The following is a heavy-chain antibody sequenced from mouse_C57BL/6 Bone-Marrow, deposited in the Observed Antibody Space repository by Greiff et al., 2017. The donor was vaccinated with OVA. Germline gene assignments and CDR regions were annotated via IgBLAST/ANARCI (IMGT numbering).Heavy chain of an antibody. CDR2: IYPGDGDT. D-gene: IGHD1-2*01. CDR3: ASKRDPFTTAPLDY. V-gene: IGHV1-82*01. CDR1: GYAFSSSW. Sequence: QVHVKQSGPELVKPGASVKISCKASGYAFSSSWMNWVKQRPGKGLEWIGRIYPGDGDTNYNGKFKGKATLTADKSSSTAYMQLSSLTSEDSAVYFCASKRDPFTTAPLDYWGQGTTLTVSS. J-gene: IGHJ2*01.